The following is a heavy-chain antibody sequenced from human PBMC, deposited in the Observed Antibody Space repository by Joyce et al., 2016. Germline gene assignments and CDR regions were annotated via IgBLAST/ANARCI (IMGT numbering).Heavy chain of an antibody. Sequence: EVQLVESGGGLVQPGGSQRLSCAGSGFTFRSYWRHWVRQAPGKGLVGISRINVDGTITNYADAVNGRFTVSRDNAKNTLYLQMNSLRAEDTAVYYCTRAHYYDTNGYFPVDYWGQGTLLTVSS. D-gene: IGHD3-22*01. V-gene: IGHV3-74*01. CDR2: INVDGTIT. J-gene: IGHJ4*02. CDR1: GFTFRSYW. CDR3: TRAHYYDTNGYFPVDY.